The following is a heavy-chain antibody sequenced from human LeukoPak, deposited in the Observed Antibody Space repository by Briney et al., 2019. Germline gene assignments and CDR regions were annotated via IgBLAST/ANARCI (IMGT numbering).Heavy chain of an antibody. J-gene: IGHJ3*02. CDR2: IYHSGST. D-gene: IGHD3-10*01. CDR3: ASYGSGSSDAFDI. CDR1: GYSISSGYY. Sequence: SETLSLTCTVSGYSISSGYYWGWIRQPPGKGLEWIGSIYHSGSTYYNPSLKSRVTISVDTFKNQFSLKLSSVTAADTAVYYCASYGSGSSDAFDIWGQGAMVTVSS. V-gene: IGHV4-38-2*02.